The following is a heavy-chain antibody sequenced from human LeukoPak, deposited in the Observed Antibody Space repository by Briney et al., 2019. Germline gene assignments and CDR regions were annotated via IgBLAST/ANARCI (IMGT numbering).Heavy chain of an antibody. J-gene: IGHJ3*02. CDR3: AREATTVVTPDDAFDI. D-gene: IGHD4-23*01. CDR1: GGSISSYY. Sequence: PSETLSLTCTVSGGSISSYYWSWIRQPPGKGLEWIGYIYYSGSTNYNPSLKSRVTISVDTSKNQFSLKLSSVTAADTAVYYCAREATTVVTPDDAFDIWGQGTMVTVSS. V-gene: IGHV4-59*01. CDR2: IYYSGST.